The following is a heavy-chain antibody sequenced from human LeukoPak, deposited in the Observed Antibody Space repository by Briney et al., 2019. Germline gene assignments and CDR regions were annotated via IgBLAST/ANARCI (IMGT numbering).Heavy chain of an antibody. J-gene: IGHJ4*02. V-gene: IGHV4-59*08. Sequence: SETLSLTCSVSAGSISNYYWSWIRQPPGKGLEWIAYIYYSGSTNYNPSLKSRVTISVDTSKNQFSLNLSSVTAADTAVYYCARLSHPADSSWFFDYWGQGTLVTVSS. CDR2: IYYSGST. CDR3: ARLSHPADSSWFFDY. CDR1: AGSISNYY. D-gene: IGHD6-13*01.